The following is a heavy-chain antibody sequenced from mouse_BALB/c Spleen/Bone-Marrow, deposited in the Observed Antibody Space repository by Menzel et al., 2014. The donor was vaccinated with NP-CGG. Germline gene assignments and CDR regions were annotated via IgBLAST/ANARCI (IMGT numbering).Heavy chain of an antibody. J-gene: IGHJ4*01. V-gene: IGHV5-12-1*01. CDR1: GFAFSSYD. D-gene: IGHD1-1*01. CDR2: ISSGGGST. CDR3: ARPLYYDGGSPFYAMDY. Sequence: EVKLVESGGGLVKPGGSLKLSCAASGFAFSSYDMSWVRQTPEKRLEWVAYISSGGGSTYYPETVKGRFTISRDNAKNSLFLQMSSLKSEDTAMYYSARPLYYDGGSPFYAMDYWGQGTSVTVSS.